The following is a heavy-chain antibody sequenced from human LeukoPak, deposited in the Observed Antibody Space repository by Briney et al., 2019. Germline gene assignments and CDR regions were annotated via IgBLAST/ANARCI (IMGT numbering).Heavy chain of an antibody. CDR1: GFTFSSYW. Sequence: PGGSLRLSCAASGFTFSSYWMHWVRQAPGKGLVWVSLIYSDASGTSYADSVKGRFTISRDNAKNTLYLQMNSLRGEDMAVYYCARDSRYTIDVWSQGTTVAVSS. D-gene: IGHD5-18*01. CDR3: ARDSRYTIDV. V-gene: IGHV3-74*01. CDR2: IYSDASGT. J-gene: IGHJ6*02.